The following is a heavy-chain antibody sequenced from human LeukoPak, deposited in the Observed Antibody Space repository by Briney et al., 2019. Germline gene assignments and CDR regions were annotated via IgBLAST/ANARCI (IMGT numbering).Heavy chain of an antibody. CDR2: INPEETTT. V-gene: IGHV3-74*01. CDR3: ARGGLEPFDV. CDR1: GFTFSKFW. J-gene: IGHJ3*01. Sequence: GGSLRLSCATSGFTFSKFWMHWARQAPGRGLAWVSRINPEETTTNYADSVKGRFTISRDNAKNTLYLQMDGLRAEDTAVYFCARGGLEPFDVWGQGTSVTVSS. D-gene: IGHD1-1*01.